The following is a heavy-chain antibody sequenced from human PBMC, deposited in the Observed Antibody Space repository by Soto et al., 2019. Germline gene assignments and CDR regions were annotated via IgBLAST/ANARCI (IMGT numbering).Heavy chain of an antibody. CDR3: ARGPAAAGTRDYYYGMDV. V-gene: IGHV6-1*01. D-gene: IGHD6-13*01. Sequence: SQTLSLTCVISGDSVSSNSAAWNWIRQSPSRGLEWLGRTYYRSKWYNDYAVSVKSRITINPDTSKNQFSLQLNSVTPEDTAVYYCARGPAAAGTRDYYYGMDVWGQGTTVTVSS. J-gene: IGHJ6*02. CDR2: TYYRSKWYN. CDR1: GDSVSSNSAA.